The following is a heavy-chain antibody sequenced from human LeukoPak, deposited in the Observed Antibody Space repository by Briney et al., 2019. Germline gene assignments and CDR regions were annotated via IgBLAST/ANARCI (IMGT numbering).Heavy chain of an antibody. CDR3: ARVIRGTVDAFDI. CDR2: IYYSGST. Sequence: SETLSLTCTVSGGSISSYYWSWIRQPPGKGLEWIGYIYYSGSTNYNPSLKSRVTISVDTSKNQFSLKLSSVTAADTAVYYCARVIRGTVDAFDIWGQGTMVTVSS. CDR1: GGSISSYY. J-gene: IGHJ3*02. V-gene: IGHV4-59*08. D-gene: IGHD3-10*01.